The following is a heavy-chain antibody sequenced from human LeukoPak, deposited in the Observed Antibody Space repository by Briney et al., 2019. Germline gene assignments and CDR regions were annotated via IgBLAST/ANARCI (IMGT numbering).Heavy chain of an antibody. Sequence: GGSLRLSCAASGFTFSSYSMNWVRQAPGKGLEWVSSISSSSSYIYYADSVKGRFTISRDNAKNSLYLQMDSLRAEDTAVYYCARESQDAFDIWGQGTMVTVSS. CDR2: ISSSSSYI. V-gene: IGHV3-21*01. CDR3: ARESQDAFDI. J-gene: IGHJ3*02. CDR1: GFTFSSYS.